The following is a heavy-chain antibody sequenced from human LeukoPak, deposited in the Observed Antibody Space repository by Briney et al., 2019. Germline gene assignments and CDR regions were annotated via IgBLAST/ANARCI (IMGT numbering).Heavy chain of an antibody. Sequence: PSGTLSLTCAVSGGSISNSNWWSWVRQPPGKGLEWIGEIYHSGSTNYNPSLKSRVTISVDKSKNQFSLKLSSVTAADTAVYYCARGVVAYYYGSGSRFDYWGQGTLVTVSS. CDR3: ARGVVAYYYGSGSRFDY. D-gene: IGHD3-10*01. CDR1: GGSISNSNW. CDR2: IYHSGST. V-gene: IGHV4-4*02. J-gene: IGHJ4*02.